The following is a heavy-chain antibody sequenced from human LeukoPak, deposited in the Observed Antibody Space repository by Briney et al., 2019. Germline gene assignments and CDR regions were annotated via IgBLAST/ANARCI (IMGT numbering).Heavy chain of an antibody. Sequence: PGGSLRLSCAASGFTFSSYGMSWVRQAPGKGLEWVSGMSGSAGSTSYADSVKGRFTISRDNSKNTLYLQMNSLRAEDTAVYYCAKGHRTVRFGDRHKGMFDYWGQGTLVTVSS. V-gene: IGHV3-23*01. CDR3: AKGHRTVRFGDRHKGMFDY. CDR1: GFTFSSYG. D-gene: IGHD3-10*01. CDR2: MSGSAGST. J-gene: IGHJ4*02.